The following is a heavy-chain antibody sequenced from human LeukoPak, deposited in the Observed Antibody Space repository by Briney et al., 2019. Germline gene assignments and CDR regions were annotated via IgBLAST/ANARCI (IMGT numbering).Heavy chain of an antibody. Sequence: GGSLRLSCAVSGFTFSHYGMHWVRQAPGKGLEWVAIIWYDGSKEYYEDSVKGRFTISRDNSKNTLYLQMNSLRAEDTAVYYCARVTCSGGSCYVGLGIDYWGQGTLVTVSS. D-gene: IGHD2-15*01. J-gene: IGHJ4*02. V-gene: IGHV3-33*01. CDR2: IWYDGSKE. CDR3: ARVTCSGGSCYVGLGIDY. CDR1: GFTFSHYG.